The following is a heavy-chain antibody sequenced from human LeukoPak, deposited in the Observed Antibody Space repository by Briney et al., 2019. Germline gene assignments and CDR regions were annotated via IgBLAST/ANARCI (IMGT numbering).Heavy chain of an antibody. CDR1: GYTLTELS. J-gene: IGHJ4*02. CDR2: FDPEDGGT. V-gene: IGHV1-24*01. D-gene: IGHD3-22*01. CDR3: ATAPYDSSGYYIPTDY. Sequence: ASVKVSCKVSGYTLTELSMHWVRQAPGKGLEWMGGFDPEDGGTIYAQKFQGRVTMTEDTSTDTAYMELSSLRSEDTAVYYCATAPYDSSGYYIPTDYWGQGTLVTVSS.